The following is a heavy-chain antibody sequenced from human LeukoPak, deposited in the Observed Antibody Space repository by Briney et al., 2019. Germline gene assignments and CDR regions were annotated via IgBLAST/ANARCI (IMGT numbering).Heavy chain of an antibody. CDR2: INPSGGST. D-gene: IGHD6-13*01. Sequence: GASVKVSCKASGYTFTSYYMHWVRQAPGQGLEWMGIINPSGGSTSYAQKFQGRVTMTRDTSTSTVYMELSSLRSEDTAVYYCIYGSSWYGYFQHWGQRTLVTVSS. V-gene: IGHV1-46*01. CDR3: IYGSSWYGYFQH. J-gene: IGHJ1*01. CDR1: GYTFTSYY.